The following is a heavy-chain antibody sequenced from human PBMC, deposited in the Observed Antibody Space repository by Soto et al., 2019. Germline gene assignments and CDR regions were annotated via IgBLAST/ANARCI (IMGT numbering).Heavy chain of an antibody. CDR3: STEVFVDIVAANGYYYYGMDV. V-gene: IGHV1-69*01. D-gene: IGHD5-12*01. CDR1: GGTFSSYA. Sequence: QVQLVQSGAEVKKPGSSVKVYCKASGGTFSSYAISWVRQAPGQGLEWMGGIIPIFGTANYAQKFQGRVTITADESTSTAYMELSSLRSEDTAVYYCSTEVFVDIVAANGYYYYGMDVWGQGTTVTVSS. CDR2: IIPIFGTA. J-gene: IGHJ6*02.